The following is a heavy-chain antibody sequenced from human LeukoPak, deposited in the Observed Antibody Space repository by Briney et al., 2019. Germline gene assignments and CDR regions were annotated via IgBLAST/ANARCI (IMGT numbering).Heavy chain of an antibody. CDR1: GFTFSSYA. J-gene: IGHJ5*02. Sequence: GGSLRLSCAASGFTFSSYAMSWVRQAPRKGLEWVSAISGSGGSTYYADSVKGRFTISRDNFKNTLYLQMNSLRAEDTAVYYCARGYGYWFDPWGQGTLVTVSS. V-gene: IGHV3-23*01. CDR3: ARGYGYWFDP. CDR2: ISGSGGST. D-gene: IGHD1-1*01.